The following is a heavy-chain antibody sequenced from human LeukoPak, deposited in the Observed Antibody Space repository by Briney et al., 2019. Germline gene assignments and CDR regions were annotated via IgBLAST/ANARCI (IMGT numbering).Heavy chain of an antibody. CDR3: ARARGNAFDI. J-gene: IGHJ3*02. CDR1: GFTFSGFS. D-gene: IGHD3-10*01. CDR2: IDTDGSTT. V-gene: IGHV3-74*01. Sequence: GGSLRLSCAASGFTFSGFSMNWVRQAPGKGLVWVSRIDTDGSTTRYADSVKGRFTISRDNAENTLYLQMDSLRAEDTALYYCARARGNAFDIWGQGTMVTVSS.